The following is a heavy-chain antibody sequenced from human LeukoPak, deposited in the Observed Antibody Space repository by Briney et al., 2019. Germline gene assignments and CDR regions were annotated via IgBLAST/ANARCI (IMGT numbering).Heavy chain of an antibody. V-gene: IGHV3-7*04. J-gene: IGHJ4*02. CDR2: IQQDGSEI. CDR3: ARGMQQLTGLFDG. D-gene: IGHD6-13*01. Sequence: GGSLRLSCVASGFTFSSYWMGWVRQAPGKGLEWVANIQQDGSEIFYVDSVRGRFTISRDNAKNSLYLQMNTLRAEDTAVYYCARGMQQLTGLFDGWGQGTLVTVSS. CDR1: GFTFSSYW.